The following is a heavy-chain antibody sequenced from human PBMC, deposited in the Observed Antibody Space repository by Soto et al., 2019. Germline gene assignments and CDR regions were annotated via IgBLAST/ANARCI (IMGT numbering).Heavy chain of an antibody. D-gene: IGHD3-22*01. V-gene: IGHV3-30*18. CDR2: ISYDGSNK. Sequence: GGSLRLSCAASGFTFSSYGMHWVRQAPGKGLEWVAVISYDGSNKYYADSVKGRLTTSRDNSKNTLYLQMNSLRAEDTTVYYCAKDDYYDSSGLYYYYYYGMDVWGQGTTVTVSS. CDR3: AKDDYYDSSGLYYYYYYGMDV. CDR1: GFTFSSYG. J-gene: IGHJ6*02.